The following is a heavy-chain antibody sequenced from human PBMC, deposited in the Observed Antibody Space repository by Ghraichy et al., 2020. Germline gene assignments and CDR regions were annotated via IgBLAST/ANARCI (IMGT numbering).Heavy chain of an antibody. J-gene: IGHJ6*02. Sequence: ASVKVSCQSSGYTFVDYYVGWVRQAPGQGLEWMGRISPYNGNTNFAQKVQGRVTLTTERSTSTAYLELRSLESDDTAVYYCVRLTGGDYHYTMDVWGQGTTVTVSS. CDR2: ISPYNGNT. D-gene: IGHD4-17*01. V-gene: IGHV1-18*01. CDR1: GYTFVDYY. CDR3: VRLTGGDYHYTMDV.